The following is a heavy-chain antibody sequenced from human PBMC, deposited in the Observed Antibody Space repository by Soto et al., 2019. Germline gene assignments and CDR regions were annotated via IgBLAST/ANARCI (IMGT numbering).Heavy chain of an antibody. J-gene: IGHJ4*02. CDR3: ARLGGYYQAFDQ. D-gene: IGHD3-22*01. CDR2: IYYSGST. Sequence: SETLSLTCTVSGGSINTYYWSWFRQPPGKGLEWIGYIYYSGSTTYNPSLKSRVTISVDTSKDQFSLKLNSVTAADTAVYYCARLGGYYQAFDQWGQGSLVTVSS. CDR1: GGSINTYY. V-gene: IGHV4-59*08.